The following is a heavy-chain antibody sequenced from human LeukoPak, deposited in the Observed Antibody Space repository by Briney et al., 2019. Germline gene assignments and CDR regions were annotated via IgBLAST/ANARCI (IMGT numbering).Heavy chain of an antibody. CDR3: ARNWAYYYDSSKAFDI. V-gene: IGHV3-20*04. CDR2: INWNGGST. D-gene: IGHD3-22*01. CDR1: GFIFDDNG. Sequence: GGSLRLSCAASGFIFDDNGMSWVRQAPGKGLEWVSGINWNGGSTGYADSVKGRFTISRDNAKNSLYLQMNSLRAEDTALYYCARNWAYYYDSSKAFDIWGQGTMVTVSS. J-gene: IGHJ3*02.